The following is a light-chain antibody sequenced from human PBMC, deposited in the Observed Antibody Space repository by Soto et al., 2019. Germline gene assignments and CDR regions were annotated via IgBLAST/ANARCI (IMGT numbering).Light chain of an antibody. CDR2: DVS. CDR3: TSYTPSSTIDV. Sequence: QSALTQPASVSGSPGQSITISCTGTSSDVGGYTYVSWYQQHPGKAPKLMIHDVSKRSSGVSNRFSGSKSGNTASLTISGLQVEDEADYYCTSYTPSSTIDVFGTGTKLTVL. CDR1: SSDVGGYTY. V-gene: IGLV2-14*01. J-gene: IGLJ1*01.